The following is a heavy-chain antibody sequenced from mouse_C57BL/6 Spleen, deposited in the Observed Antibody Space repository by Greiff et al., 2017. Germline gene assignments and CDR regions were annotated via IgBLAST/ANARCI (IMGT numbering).Heavy chain of an antibody. CDR1: GYAFSSSW. CDR3: ARRGFDDYDSWFAY. J-gene: IGHJ3*01. V-gene: IGHV1-82*01. Sequence: QVQLKQSGPELVKPGASVKISCKASGYAFSSSWMNWVKQRPGKGLEWIGRIYPGDGDTNYNGKFKGKATLTVDNSSSTAYMQLSSLTSEDSAVXFCARRGFDDYDSWFAYWDRETLVTVSA. CDR2: IYPGDGDT. D-gene: IGHD2-4*01.